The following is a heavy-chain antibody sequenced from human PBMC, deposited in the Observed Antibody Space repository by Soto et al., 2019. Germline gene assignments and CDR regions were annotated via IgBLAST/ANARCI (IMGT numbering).Heavy chain of an antibody. D-gene: IGHD1-26*01. CDR1: GFTFSSYA. V-gene: IGHV3-23*01. J-gene: IGHJ4*02. CDR3: AKGIRYVVGATAFDY. CDR2: ISGSGGST. Sequence: EVQLLESGGGLVQPGGSLRLSCAASGFTFSSYAMSWVRQAPGKGLEWVSAISGSGGSTYYADSVKGRFTSSRDNSKNTLYLQMNSLRAEDTAVYYCAKGIRYVVGATAFDYWGQGTLVTVSS.